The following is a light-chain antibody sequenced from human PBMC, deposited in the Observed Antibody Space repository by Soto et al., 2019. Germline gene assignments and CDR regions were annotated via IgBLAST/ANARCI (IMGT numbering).Light chain of an antibody. Sequence: EIVLTQSPGTLSLSPGERATLSCRASQSVSSSYLAWYQQKPGQAPRVLIHGASSRATGIPDRGSGRGSGTDFSLTITGLEREDFAVYFCQQYGNPPPHALGQGTKVEIK. J-gene: IGKJ2*01. CDR2: GAS. V-gene: IGKV3-20*01. CDR3: QQYGNPPPHA. CDR1: QSVSSSY.